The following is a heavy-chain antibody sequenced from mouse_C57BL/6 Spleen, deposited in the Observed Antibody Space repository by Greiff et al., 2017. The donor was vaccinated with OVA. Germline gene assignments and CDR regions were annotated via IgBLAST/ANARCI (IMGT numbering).Heavy chain of an antibody. CDR2: ISSGGDYI. CDR3: TRGPYYVSSEMDY. V-gene: IGHV5-9-1*02. J-gene: IGHJ4*01. CDR1: GFTFSSYA. Sequence: DVHLVESGEGLVKPGGSLKLSCAASGFTFSSYALSWVRQTPEKRLEWVAYISSGGDYIYYADTVKGRFTISRDNARNTMYLQMSSLKSEDTAMYYCTRGPYYVSSEMDYWGQGTSVTVSS. D-gene: IGHD1-1*01.